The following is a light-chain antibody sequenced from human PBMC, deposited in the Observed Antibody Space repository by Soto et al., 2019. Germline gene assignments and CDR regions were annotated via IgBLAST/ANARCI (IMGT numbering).Light chain of an antibody. CDR3: TSYAGTYSFFYV. V-gene: IGLV2-8*01. Sequence: QSVLTQPPSASGSPGQSVTISCTGTSSDVGAYNYVSWYQQLPGKAPKLIIYVVSKRPSGVPDRFSGSKSGNTASLTVSGLQAEDEADYYCTSYAGTYSFFYVFGTGTKLTVL. J-gene: IGLJ1*01. CDR1: SSDVGAYNY. CDR2: VVS.